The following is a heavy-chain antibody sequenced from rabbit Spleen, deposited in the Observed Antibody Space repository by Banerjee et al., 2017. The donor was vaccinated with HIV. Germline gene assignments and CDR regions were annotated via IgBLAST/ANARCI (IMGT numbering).Heavy chain of an antibody. J-gene: IGHJ6*01. CDR2: IAGSSSDFT. Sequence: QSLEESGGDLVKPGASLTLSCKASGFSFSSSDYICWVRQAPGKGLEWISCIAGSSSDFTYSATWAKGRFTCSKTSSTTVTLQMTSLTVADTATYFCARDTGSSFSSYGMDLWGPGTLSPS. V-gene: IGHV1S40*01. D-gene: IGHD8-1*01. CDR3: ARDTGSSFSSYGMDL. CDR1: GFSFSSSDY.